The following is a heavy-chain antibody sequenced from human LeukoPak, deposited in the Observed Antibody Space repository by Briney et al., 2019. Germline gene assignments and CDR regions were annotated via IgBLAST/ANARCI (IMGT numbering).Heavy chain of an antibody. CDR2: IYYSGST. CDR3: ARVRDYDGSGSYYKRPYYYYMDV. CDR1: GGSISSYY. Sequence: SETLSLTCTVSGGSISSYYWSWIRQPPGKGLEWIGYIYYSGSTNYNPSLKSRVTISVDTSKNQFSLKLSSVTAADTAVYYCARVRDYDGSGSYYKRPYYYYMDVWGKGTTVTISS. V-gene: IGHV4-59*01. J-gene: IGHJ6*03. D-gene: IGHD3-10*01.